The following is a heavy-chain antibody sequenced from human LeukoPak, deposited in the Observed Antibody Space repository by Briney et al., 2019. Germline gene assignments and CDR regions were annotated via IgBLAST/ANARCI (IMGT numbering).Heavy chain of an antibody. CDR1: GYSFTSYW. Sequence: GESLKISCKGSGYSFTSYWIGWVRQMPGKGLEWMGIIYPGDSDTRYSPSFQGQVTISADKSISTAYLQWSSLKASDTAMYYCARHRYYYDSSALRYHGMDVWGQGTTVTVSS. CDR2: IYPGDSDT. D-gene: IGHD3-22*01. CDR3: ARHRYYYDSSALRYHGMDV. V-gene: IGHV5-51*01. J-gene: IGHJ6*02.